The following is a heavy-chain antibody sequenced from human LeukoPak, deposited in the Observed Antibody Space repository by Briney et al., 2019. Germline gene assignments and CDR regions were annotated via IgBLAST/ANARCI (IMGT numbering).Heavy chain of an antibody. CDR2: IYHSGST. Sequence: PSETLSLTCAVSGGSISSSNWWSWVRQPPGKGLEWIGEIYHSGSTNYNPSLKSRVTISVDKSKNQFSLKLSSVTAADTAVYYCARGGVSSGWYAASSFDYWGQGTLVTVSS. V-gene: IGHV4-4*02. J-gene: IGHJ4*02. D-gene: IGHD6-19*01. CDR1: GGSISSSNW. CDR3: ARGGVSSGWYAASSFDY.